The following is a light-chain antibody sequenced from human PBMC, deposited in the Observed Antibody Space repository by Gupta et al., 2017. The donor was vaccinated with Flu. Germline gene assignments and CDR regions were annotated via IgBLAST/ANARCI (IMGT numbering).Light chain of an antibody. V-gene: IGLV1-40*01. CDR3: QSYDSSLSVV. CDR2: GNS. Sequence: QSVLTQPPSVSGAPGQRVTISCTGNSSNIGAGYDVHWYQQLPGTAPKLLIYGNSNRPSGVPDRFPGSKSGTSASLAITGLQAEDEADYYCQSYDSSLSVVFGGGTKLTVL. J-gene: IGLJ2*01. CDR1: SSNIGAGYD.